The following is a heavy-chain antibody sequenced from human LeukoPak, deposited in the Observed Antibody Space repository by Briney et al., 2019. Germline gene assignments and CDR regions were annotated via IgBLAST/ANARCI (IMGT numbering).Heavy chain of an antibody. J-gene: IGHJ4*02. V-gene: IGHV1-24*01. CDR3: ATLFPSGYEIDY. CDR2: FDPEDGET. Sequence: ASVKVSCKVSGYTLTELSMHWVRQAPGKGLDWMGGFDPEDGETIYAQKFQGRVTMTEDTSTDTAYMELSSLRSEDTAVYYCATLFPSGYEIDYWGQGTLVTVSS. D-gene: IGHD5-12*01. CDR1: GYTLTELS.